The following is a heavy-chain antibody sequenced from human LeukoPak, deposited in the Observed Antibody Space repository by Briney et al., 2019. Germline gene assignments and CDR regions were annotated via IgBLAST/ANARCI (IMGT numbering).Heavy chain of an antibody. D-gene: IGHD5-24*01. CDR2: IYPVDSDT. J-gene: IGHJ4*02. CDR3: ARRRDGYNYFDY. V-gene: IGHV5-51*01. Sequence: GESLKISCKGSGYSFTSYWIGWVRQIPGKGLEWMGIIYPVDSDTRYSPSFQGQVTISADKSISTAYLQWSSLRASDSAMYYCARRRDGYNYFDYWGQGTLVTVSS. CDR1: GYSFTSYW.